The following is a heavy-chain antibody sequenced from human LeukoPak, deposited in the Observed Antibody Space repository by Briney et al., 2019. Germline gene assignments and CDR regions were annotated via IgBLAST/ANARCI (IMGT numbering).Heavy chain of an antibody. V-gene: IGHV4-4*09. D-gene: IGHD1-1*01. CDR3: ARRAGYDNWFDP. CDR1: GGSLSSYY. CDR2: IYTSGST. Sequence: PSETLSPTCTVSGGSLSSYYWSWIRQPPGKGLEWIGYIYTSGSTNYNPSLKRRVTISVDTSKNQFSLKLSSVTAADTALYYCARRAGYDNWFDPWGQGTLVTVSS. J-gene: IGHJ5*02.